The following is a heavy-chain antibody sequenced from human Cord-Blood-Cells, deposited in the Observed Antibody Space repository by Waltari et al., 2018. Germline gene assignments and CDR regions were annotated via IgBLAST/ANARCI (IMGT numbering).Heavy chain of an antibody. V-gene: IGHV4-34*01. J-gene: IGHJ4*02. CDR1: GGSFSGYY. D-gene: IGHD2-2*01. Sequence: QVQLPQWGAGLLTPSETLSLTCAVYGGSFSGYYWSWIRPPPGKGLEWIGEINHSGSTNYNPSLKSRVTISVDTSKNQFSLKLSSVTAADMAVYYCAITLGYCSSTSCYDYWGQGTLVTVSS. CDR2: INHSGST. CDR3: AITLGYCSSTSCYDY.